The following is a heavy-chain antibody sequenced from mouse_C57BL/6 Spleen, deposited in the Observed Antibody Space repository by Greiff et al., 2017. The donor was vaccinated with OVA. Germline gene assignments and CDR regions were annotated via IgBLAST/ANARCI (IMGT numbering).Heavy chain of an antibody. CDR2: IYPGDGDT. J-gene: IGHJ3*01. D-gene: IGHD1-1*01. V-gene: IGHV1-80*01. CDR3: ARSTYGSSYAWFAY. Sequence: QVQLQQSGAELVKPGASVKISCKASGYAFSSYWMNWVKQRPGKGLEWIGQIYPGDGDTNYNGKFKGKATLTADKSSSTAYMQLSSLTSEDSAVYFCARSTYGSSYAWFAYWGQGTLVTVSA. CDR1: GYAFSSYW.